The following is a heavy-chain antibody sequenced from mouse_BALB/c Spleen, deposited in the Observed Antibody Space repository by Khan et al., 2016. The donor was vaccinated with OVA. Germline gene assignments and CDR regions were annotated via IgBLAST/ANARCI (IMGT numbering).Heavy chain of an antibody. D-gene: IGHD1-1*01. J-gene: IGHJ2*01. V-gene: IGHV1-20*02. CDR3: ARIDRSDFDY. CDR2: INPHIGET. Sequence: EVQLQQSGPELVKPGASVKISCKASGYSFTGYFMNWVMQSHGKSLEWIGRINPHIGETFYNQKFKGKATLTVDESSSTAHMELRNLASEDSAGYYCARIDRSDFDYWGQGTTLTVSS. CDR1: GYSFTGYF.